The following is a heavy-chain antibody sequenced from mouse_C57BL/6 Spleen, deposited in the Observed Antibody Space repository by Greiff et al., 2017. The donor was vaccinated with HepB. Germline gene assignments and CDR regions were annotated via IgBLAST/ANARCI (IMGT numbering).Heavy chain of an antibody. Sequence: VQLKESGPGLVKPSQSLSLTCSVTGYSITSGYYWNWIRQFPGNKLEWMGYISYDGSNNYNPSLKNRISITRDTSKNQFFLKLNSVTTEDTATYYCAREEDYDPAWFAYWGQGTLVTVSA. CDR1: GYSITSGYY. CDR2: ISYDGSN. J-gene: IGHJ3*01. CDR3: AREEDYDPAWFAY. D-gene: IGHD2-4*01. V-gene: IGHV3-6*01.